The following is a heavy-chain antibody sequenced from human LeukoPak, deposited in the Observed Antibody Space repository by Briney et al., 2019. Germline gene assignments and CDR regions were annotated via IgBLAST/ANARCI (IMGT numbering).Heavy chain of an antibody. V-gene: IGHV3-7*01. CDR1: GFTFSSYW. D-gene: IGHD2-8*01. J-gene: IGHJ6*02. CDR3: ARYDGVRDYYYYGMDV. CDR2: IKQDGSEK. Sequence: GGSLRLSCAASGFTFSSYWMSWVRQAPGKGLEWVANIKQDGSEKYYVDSVKGRFTNSRDNAKNSLYLQMNSLRAEDTAVYYCARYDGVRDYYYYGMDVWGQGTTVTVSS.